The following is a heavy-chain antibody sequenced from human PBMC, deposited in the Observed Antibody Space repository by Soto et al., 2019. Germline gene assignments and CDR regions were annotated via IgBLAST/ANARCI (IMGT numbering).Heavy chain of an antibody. J-gene: IGHJ4*02. CDR3: ARARGVAYCGGDCYSSFDY. CDR1: GGSISSGGYY. D-gene: IGHD2-21*02. V-gene: IGHV4-31*03. Sequence: QVQLQESGPGLVKPSQTLSLTCTVSGGSISSGGYYWSWIRQHPGKGLEWIGYIYYSGSTYYNPSLKSRVTISVDTSKNQFSLKLSSVTAADTAVYYCARARGVAYCGGDCYSSFDYWGQGTLVTVSS. CDR2: IYYSGST.